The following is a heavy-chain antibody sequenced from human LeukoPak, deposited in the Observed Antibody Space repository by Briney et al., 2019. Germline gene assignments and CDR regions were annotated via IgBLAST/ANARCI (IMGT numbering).Heavy chain of an antibody. D-gene: IGHD6-13*01. V-gene: IGHV3-30*04. CDR3: ASGIRSSSWYFDY. Sequence: GGSLRLSCAASGFTFSSYAMHWVRQAPGKGLEWVAVISYDGSNKYYADSVKGRFTISRDNSKNTLYLQMNSLRAEDTAVYYCASGIRSSSWYFDYWGQGTLVTVSS. CDR2: ISYDGSNK. J-gene: IGHJ4*02. CDR1: GFTFSSYA.